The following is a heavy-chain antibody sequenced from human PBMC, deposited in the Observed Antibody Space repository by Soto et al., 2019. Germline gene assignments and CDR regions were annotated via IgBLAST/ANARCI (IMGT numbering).Heavy chain of an antibody. V-gene: IGHV4-39*01. CDR2: IYYSGST. J-gene: IGHJ5*02. CDR1: GGSISSSSYY. Sequence: SETLSLTCTVSGGSISSSSYYWGWIRQPPGKGLEWIGSIYYSGSTYYNPSLKSRVTISVDTSKNQFSLKLSSVTAADTAVYYCARLVVVVAATRWFDPWGQGTLVTVSP. D-gene: IGHD2-15*01. CDR3: ARLVVVVAATRWFDP.